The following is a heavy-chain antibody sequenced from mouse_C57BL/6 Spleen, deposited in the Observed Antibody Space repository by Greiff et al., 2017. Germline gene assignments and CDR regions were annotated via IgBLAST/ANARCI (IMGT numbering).Heavy chain of an antibody. J-gene: IGHJ4*01. Sequence: VHLVESGAELARPGASVKLSCKASGYTFTSYGISWVKQRTGQGLEWIGEIYPRSGNTYYNEKFKGKATLTADKSSSTAYMELRSLTSEDSAVYFCARSGVYYGSSPYAMDYWGQGTSVTVSS. CDR3: ARSGVYYGSSPYAMDY. CDR2: IYPRSGNT. D-gene: IGHD1-1*01. V-gene: IGHV1-81*01. CDR1: GYTFTSYG.